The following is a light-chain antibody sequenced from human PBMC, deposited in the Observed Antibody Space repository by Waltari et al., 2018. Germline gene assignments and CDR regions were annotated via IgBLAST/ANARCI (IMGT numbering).Light chain of an antibody. CDR1: SSDCGGYNY. V-gene: IGLV2-11*01. J-gene: IGLJ2*01. CDR3: CSYAGSYNLV. CDR2: DVS. Sequence: QSALTQPRSVSGSPGQSVTIPCTGTSSDCGGYNYVSWYQQHPGKAPKFMIYDVSERPSGVPDRFSGSKSGNTASLTISGLQAEDEADYYCCSYAGSYNLVFGGGTKLTVL.